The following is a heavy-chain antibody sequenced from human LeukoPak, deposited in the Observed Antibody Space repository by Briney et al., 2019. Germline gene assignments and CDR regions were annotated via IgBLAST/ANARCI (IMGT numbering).Heavy chain of an antibody. CDR2: IRSKAYGGTT. CDR3: TRFPGYCSGGRCYKFDY. V-gene: IGHV3-49*03. Sequence: GGSLRLSCTASGFTFGDYAMSWFRQAPGKGLEWVGFIRSKAYGGTTEYAASVKGRFTISRDDSKSIAYLQMNSLKTEDTAVYYCTRFPGYCSGGRCYKFDYWGQGTLVTVSS. J-gene: IGHJ4*02. D-gene: IGHD2-15*01. CDR1: GFTFGDYA.